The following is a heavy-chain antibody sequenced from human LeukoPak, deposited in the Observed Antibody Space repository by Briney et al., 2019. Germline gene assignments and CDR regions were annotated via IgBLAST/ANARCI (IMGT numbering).Heavy chain of an antibody. V-gene: IGHV3-30*04. CDR2: ISYDGSNK. CDR1: GFTFSNYA. Sequence: GGSLRLSCAASGFTFSNYAMHWVRQAPGEGLEWVAVISYDGSNKYYADSVKDRLTISRDNSKNTLYMQMNSLRAEDTAVYYCARGAEYYDSGTDALDFWGQGTMVSVSS. D-gene: IGHD3-10*01. J-gene: IGHJ3*01. CDR3: ARGAEYYDSGTDALDF.